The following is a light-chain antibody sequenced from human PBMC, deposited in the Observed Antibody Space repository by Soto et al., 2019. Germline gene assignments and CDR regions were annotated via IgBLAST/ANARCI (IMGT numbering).Light chain of an antibody. CDR2: EVS. CDR1: SSDVGGYKY. J-gene: IGLJ1*01. V-gene: IGLV2-14*01. CDR3: SSFASTHTYV. Sequence: QSALTQPASVSGSPGQSITISCTGTSSDVGGYKYVSWYQQHPGKAPKLIIYEVSNRPSGVSHRFSGSKSGNTASLTISGLQAEDEADYYCSSFASTHTYVFGTGTKVTVL.